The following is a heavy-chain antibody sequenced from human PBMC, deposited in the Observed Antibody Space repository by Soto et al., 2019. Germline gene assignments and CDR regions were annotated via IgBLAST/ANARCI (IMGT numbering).Heavy chain of an antibody. J-gene: IGHJ4*02. CDR2: ISAYNGNT. CDR3: GGGGGAAAGT. CDR1: GYTFTSYG. V-gene: IGHV1-18*01. Sequence: QVQLVQSGAEVKKPGASVKVSCKASGYTFTSYGISWVRQAPGQGLEWMGWISAYNGNTNYAQKRQGRVTMTTDTATSNAYRGRRGLRSEDTAGYYCGGGGGAAAGTWGQGTLVTVSS. D-gene: IGHD6-13*01.